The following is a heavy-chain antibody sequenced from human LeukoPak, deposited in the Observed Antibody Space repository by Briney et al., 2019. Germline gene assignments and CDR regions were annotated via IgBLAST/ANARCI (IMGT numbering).Heavy chain of an antibody. CDR3: STDQGYGSGSYYWFDP. Sequence: GGSLRLSCAASGFTFSSYAMHWVRQAPGKGLEYVSAISSNGGSTYYANSVKGRFTISRDDSKNTLYVQMNSLKTEDTAVYYCSTDQGYGSGSYYWFDPWGQGTLVTVSS. J-gene: IGHJ5*02. CDR2: ISSNGGST. CDR1: GFTFSSYA. D-gene: IGHD3-10*01. V-gene: IGHV3-64*01.